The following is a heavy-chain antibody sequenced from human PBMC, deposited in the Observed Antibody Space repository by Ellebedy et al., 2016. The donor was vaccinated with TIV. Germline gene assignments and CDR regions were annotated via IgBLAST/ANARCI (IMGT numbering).Heavy chain of an antibody. CDR3: ARSGLPAAADVWFDP. Sequence: GSLRLSCTVSGGSISSYYWSWIRQPPGKGLEWIGYIYYSGSTNYNPSLKSRVPISVDTSKNQFSLKLNSVTAADTAVYYCARSGLPAAADVWFDPWGQGTLVTVSS. D-gene: IGHD2-2*01. CDR1: GGSISSYY. J-gene: IGHJ5*02. CDR2: IYYSGST. V-gene: IGHV4-59*01.